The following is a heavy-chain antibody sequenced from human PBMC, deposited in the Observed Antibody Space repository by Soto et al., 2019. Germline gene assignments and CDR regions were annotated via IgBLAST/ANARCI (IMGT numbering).Heavy chain of an antibody. Sequence: GGSLRLSCAASGFTFSSYSMNWVRQAPGKGLEWVSSISSSSSYIYYADSVKGRFTISRDNAKNSLYLQMNSLRAEDTAVYYCARDLGRRQRNNWFDPWGQGTLVTVSS. CDR1: GFTFSSYS. CDR2: ISSSSSYI. CDR3: ARDLGRRQRNNWFDP. J-gene: IGHJ5*02. V-gene: IGHV3-21*01. D-gene: IGHD6-25*01.